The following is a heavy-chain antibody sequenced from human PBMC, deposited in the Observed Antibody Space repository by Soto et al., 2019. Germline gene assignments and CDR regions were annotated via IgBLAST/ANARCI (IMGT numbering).Heavy chain of an antibody. CDR2: ISANGQGI. V-gene: IGHV3-23*01. D-gene: IGHD1-7*01. CDR3: AKDRNYPRDQFHY. J-gene: IGHJ4*02. Sequence: ALRLSCAASGFTFSTYALSWVRQAPGKGLEWVSAISANGQGIYYADSVRGRFTISRDNSKDTIFLHMDSLRAEDTAVYYCAKDRNYPRDQFHYWGQGTLVTVSS. CDR1: GFTFSTYA.